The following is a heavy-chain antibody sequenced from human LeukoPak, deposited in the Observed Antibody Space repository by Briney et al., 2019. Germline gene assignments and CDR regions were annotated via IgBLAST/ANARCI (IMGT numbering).Heavy chain of an antibody. J-gene: IGHJ4*02. CDR2: ISSSGSII. V-gene: IGHV3-48*03. Sequence: GGSLRLSCAASGFTFSIYEMNWVRQAPGKGLEWVSYISSSGSIIYYADSVMGRFTISRDNAKNSLFLQMNSLRVEDTAVYYCARTMWGFDYWGQGTLVTVSS. D-gene: IGHD7-27*01. CDR1: GFTFSIYE. CDR3: ARTMWGFDY.